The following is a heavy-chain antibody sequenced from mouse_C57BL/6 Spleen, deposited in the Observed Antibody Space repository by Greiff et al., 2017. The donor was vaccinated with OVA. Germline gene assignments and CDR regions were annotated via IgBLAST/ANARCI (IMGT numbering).Heavy chain of an antibody. CDR2: FHPYNDDT. CDR3: ARRSYRSYYFDY. J-gene: IGHJ2*01. Sequence: VKLQESGAELVKPGASVKMSCKASGYTFTTYPIEWMKQNHGKSLEWIGNFHPYNDDTKYNEKFKGKATLTVEKSSSTVYLELSRLTSDDSAVYYCARRSYRSYYFDYWGQGTTLTVSS. V-gene: IGHV1-47*01. D-gene: IGHD1-1*01. CDR1: GYTFTTYP.